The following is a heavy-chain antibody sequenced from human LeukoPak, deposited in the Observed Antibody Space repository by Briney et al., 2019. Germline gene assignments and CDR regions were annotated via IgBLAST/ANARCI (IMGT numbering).Heavy chain of an antibody. J-gene: IGHJ4*02. V-gene: IGHV3-20*04. CDR2: INWNGDTT. CDR3: ARRAVYGFNDY. Sequence: GGSLRLSCTASGFTFGDYAMSWVRQAPGKGLEWVSGINWNGDTTDYAGSLKGRFTISRDNAKNSLFLQMDSLRAEDTAFYYCARRAVYGFNDYWGQGTLVTVSS. CDR1: GFTFGDYA. D-gene: IGHD2-8*01.